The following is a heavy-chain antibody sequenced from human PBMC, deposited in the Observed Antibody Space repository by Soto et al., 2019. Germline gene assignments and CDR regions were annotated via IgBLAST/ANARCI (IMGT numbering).Heavy chain of an antibody. CDR2: IWYDGSNK. V-gene: IGHV3-33*01. D-gene: IGHD3-22*01. Sequence: PGGSLRLSCAASGFTFSSYGMHWVRQAPGKGLEWVAVIWYDGSNKYYADSVKGRFTISRDNSKNTLYLQMNSLRAEDTAVYYCAREGYYYDSSSTSGFDYWGQGTLVTVSS. CDR1: GFTFSSYG. J-gene: IGHJ4*02. CDR3: AREGYYYDSSSTSGFDY.